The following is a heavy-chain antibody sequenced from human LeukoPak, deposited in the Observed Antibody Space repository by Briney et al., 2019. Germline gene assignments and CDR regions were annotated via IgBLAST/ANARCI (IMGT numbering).Heavy chain of an antibody. Sequence: SETLSLTCTVSGGSISSYYWSWIRQPPGKGLEWIGYIYYSGSTNYNSSLKSRVSISIDTSKNRFSLKLSSVTAADTAVYYCASLLRYFDGKDYWGQGTLVTVSS. J-gene: IGHJ4*02. V-gene: IGHV4-59*08. CDR2: IYYSGST. CDR3: ASLLRYFDGKDY. D-gene: IGHD3-9*01. CDR1: GGSISSYY.